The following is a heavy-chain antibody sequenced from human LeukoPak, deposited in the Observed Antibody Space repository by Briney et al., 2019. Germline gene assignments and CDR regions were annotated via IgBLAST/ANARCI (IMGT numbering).Heavy chain of an antibody. J-gene: IGHJ3*02. Sequence: GGSLRLSCAASGFTFSSYWMHWVRQVPGKGLVWVSRINSDGSSTNYADYVKGRFTISGDNAKNSLYLQMNSLRAEDTAVYYCARDSHIVVGNGKDAFDIWGQGTMVTVSS. D-gene: IGHD2-21*01. CDR2: INSDGSST. CDR3: ARDSHIVVGNGKDAFDI. CDR1: GFTFSSYW. V-gene: IGHV3-74*01.